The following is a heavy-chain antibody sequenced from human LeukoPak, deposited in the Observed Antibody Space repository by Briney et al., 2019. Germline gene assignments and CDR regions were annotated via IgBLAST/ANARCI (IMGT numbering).Heavy chain of an antibody. J-gene: IGHJ4*02. D-gene: IGHD3-22*01. CDR3: VTYYFDSSGPKKNY. CDR1: GGSFSGYY. CDR2: INHSGST. Sequence: SETLSLTCAVYGGSFSGYYWSWIRQPPGKGLEWIGEINHSGSTNYNPPLRSRVTISVDTSKKQFSLKLSSVTAADTAVYYCVTYYFDSSGPKKNYWGQGTLVTVSS. V-gene: IGHV4-34*01.